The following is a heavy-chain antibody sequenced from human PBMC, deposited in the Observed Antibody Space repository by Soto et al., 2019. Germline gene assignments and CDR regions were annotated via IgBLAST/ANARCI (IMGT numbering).Heavy chain of an antibody. CDR3: ARGRADLSEVDNWFDP. J-gene: IGHJ5*02. V-gene: IGHV1-8*01. CDR2: MNPNSGNT. Sequence: ASVKVSCKASGYTFTSYDINWVRQATGQGLEWMGWMNPNSGNTGYAQKFQGRVTMTRNTSISTAYMELSSLRSEDTAVYYCARGRADLSEVDNWFDPWGQGTLVTVSS. D-gene: IGHD1-26*01. CDR1: GYTFTSYD.